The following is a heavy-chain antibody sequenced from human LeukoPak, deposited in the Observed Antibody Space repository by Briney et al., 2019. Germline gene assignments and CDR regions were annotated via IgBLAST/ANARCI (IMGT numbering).Heavy chain of an antibody. Sequence: SETLSLTCKVSGGSMTNYYWTWIRQPPGKGLEWIGYIYYSGSTNYNPSLKSRVTISVDTSKNQFSLKLSSVTAADTAVYYCASFTMVRGVITKPLDYWGQGTLVTVSS. D-gene: IGHD3-10*01. CDR1: GGSMTNYY. CDR2: IYYSGST. CDR3: ASFTMVRGVITKPLDY. V-gene: IGHV4-59*08. J-gene: IGHJ4*01.